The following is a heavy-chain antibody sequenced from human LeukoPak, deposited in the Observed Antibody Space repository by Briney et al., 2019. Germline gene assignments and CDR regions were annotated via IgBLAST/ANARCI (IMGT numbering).Heavy chain of an antibody. V-gene: IGHV4-59*12. CDR1: GGSISSYY. D-gene: IGHD3-10*01. Sequence: SETLSLTCTVSGGSISSYYWSWIRQPPGKGLEWIGYIYYSGSTNYNPSLKSRVTISVDTSKNQFSLKLSSVTAADTAVYYCARPGSGSYYPDAFDIWGQGTMVTVSS. CDR3: ARPGSGSYYPDAFDI. CDR2: IYYSGST. J-gene: IGHJ3*02.